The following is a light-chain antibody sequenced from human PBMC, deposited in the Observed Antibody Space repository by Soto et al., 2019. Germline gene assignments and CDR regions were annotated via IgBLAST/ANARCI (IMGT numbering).Light chain of an antibody. V-gene: IGKV2-28*01. CDR2: LAS. J-gene: IGKJ1*01. CDR3: MQPLKAPPT. Sequence: DTVMTQSPLSLPVTPGEPASISCKSSQSLLHSNGYNYVDWYLQKPGQSPQLLISLASNRASGVPDMFSRSGLGTDFTLKISRVESEDVGVYYCMQPLKAPPTFGQGTKVEIK. CDR1: QSLLHSNGYNY.